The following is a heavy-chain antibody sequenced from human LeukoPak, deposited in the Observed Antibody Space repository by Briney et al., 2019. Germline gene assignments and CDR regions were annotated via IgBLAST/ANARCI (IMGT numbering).Heavy chain of an antibody. J-gene: IGHJ4*02. V-gene: IGHV3-15*01. D-gene: IGHD4-23*01. CDR2: VKSKSEGATT. CDR1: GFSFSNAW. Sequence: GGSLRLSCAASGFSFSNAWMRWVRQAPGKGPEWVGRVKSKSEGATTEYAASVKGRFSISRDDSTNTLYLQMNSLKTEDTAVYYCTTEIRWESGGSEFWGQGTLVTVSS. CDR3: TTEIRWESGGSEF.